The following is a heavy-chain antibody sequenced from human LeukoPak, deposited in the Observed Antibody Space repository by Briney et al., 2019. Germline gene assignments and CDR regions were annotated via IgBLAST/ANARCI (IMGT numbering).Heavy chain of an antibody. CDR1: GFTFSSYS. D-gene: IGHD3-22*01. V-gene: IGHV3-21*01. Sequence: GGSLRLSCAASGFTFSSYSMTWVRQAPGKGLEWVSSISSSSSYIYYADSVMGQFTISRDNAKNSLYLQMNSLRAEDTAVYYCARDLRRSYDSSGYYEDYWGQGTLVTVSS. CDR2: ISSSSSYI. CDR3: ARDLRRSYDSSGYYEDY. J-gene: IGHJ4*02.